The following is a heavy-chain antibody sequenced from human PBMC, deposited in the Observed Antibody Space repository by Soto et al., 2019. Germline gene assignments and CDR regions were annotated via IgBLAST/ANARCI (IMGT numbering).Heavy chain of an antibody. CDR3: ARLRLEDYFDY. D-gene: IGHD3-22*01. V-gene: IGHV4-39*07. J-gene: IGHJ4*02. Sequence: SETLSLTCTVSGGSISSSSYYWGWIRQPPGKGLEWIGSIYYSGSTYYNPSLKSRVTISVDTSKNQFSLKLSSMTAADTAVYYCARLRLEDYFDYWGQGTLVTVSS. CDR1: GGSISSSSYY. CDR2: IYYSGST.